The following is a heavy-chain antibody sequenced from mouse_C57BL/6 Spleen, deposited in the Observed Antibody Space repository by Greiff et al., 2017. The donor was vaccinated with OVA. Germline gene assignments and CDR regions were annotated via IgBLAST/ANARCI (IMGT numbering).Heavy chain of an antibody. V-gene: IGHV5-4*01. J-gene: IGHJ4*01. Sequence: EVQGVESGGGLVKPGGSLKLSCAASGFTFSSYAMSWVRQTPEKRLEWVATISDGGSYTYYPDNVKGRFTISRDNAKNNLYLQMSHLKSEDTAMYYCARDQTTVVATDAMDYWGQGTSVTVSS. CDR2: ISDGGSYT. CDR3: ARDQTTVVATDAMDY. CDR1: GFTFSSYA. D-gene: IGHD1-1*01.